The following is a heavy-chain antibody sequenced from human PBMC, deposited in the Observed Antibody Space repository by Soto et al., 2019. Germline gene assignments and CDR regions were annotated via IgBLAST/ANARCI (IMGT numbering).Heavy chain of an antibody. CDR2: INHSGST. CDR1: GGSFSGYY. CDR3: ATSPTRGYDSSGYGGMDV. Sequence: SETLSLTCAVYGGSFSGYYWSWIRQPPGKGLEWIGEINHSGSTNYNPSLKSRVTISVDTSKNQFSLKLSSVTAADTAVYYCATSPTRGYDSSGYGGMDVWGQGTTVTVSS. V-gene: IGHV4-34*01. J-gene: IGHJ6*02. D-gene: IGHD3-22*01.